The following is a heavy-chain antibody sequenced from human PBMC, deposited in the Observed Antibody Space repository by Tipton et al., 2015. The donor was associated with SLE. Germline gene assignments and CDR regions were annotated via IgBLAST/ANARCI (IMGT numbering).Heavy chain of an antibody. CDR1: GGSFSGNY. CDR3: ARQPPVWFGELAPYFDY. J-gene: IGHJ4*02. Sequence: TLSLTCDLNGGSFSGNYWSWIRQTPGKGLEWVGEVNHSGSTRYNPSLKSRVTISLDTSKNQFSLKLRSVTAADTAVYYCARQPPVWFGELAPYFDYWGQGTLVTVSS. CDR2: VNHSGST. D-gene: IGHD3-10*01. V-gene: IGHV4-34*01.